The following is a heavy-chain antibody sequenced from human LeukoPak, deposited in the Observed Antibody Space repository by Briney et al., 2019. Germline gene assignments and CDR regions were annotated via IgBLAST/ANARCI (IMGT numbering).Heavy chain of an antibody. V-gene: IGHV4-39*07. CDR1: GGSISRSSYY. Sequence: SETLSLTCTVSGGSISRSSYYWGWIRQPPGKGLEWIGSIYYSGSTYYNPSLKSRVTISVDTSKNQFSLKLSSVTAADTAVYYCARQIGSPSYSYGMDVWGQGTTVTVSS. CDR3: ARQIGSPSYSYGMDV. CDR2: IYYSGST. D-gene: IGHD3-10*01. J-gene: IGHJ6*02.